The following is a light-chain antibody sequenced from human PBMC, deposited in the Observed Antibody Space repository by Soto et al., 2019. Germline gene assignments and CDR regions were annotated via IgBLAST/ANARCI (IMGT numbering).Light chain of an antibody. CDR2: AAS. Sequence: DIQMTQSPSSLSASVGYRVTITCRASKGISNYLAWYQQKPGKVPKLLIYAASTLQSGVPSRFSGSGSGTDFTLTISSLQPEDGATYYCQKCGIAPFTFGGGTKVDIK. CDR3: QKCGIAPFT. CDR1: KGISNY. V-gene: IGKV1-27*01. J-gene: IGKJ4*01.